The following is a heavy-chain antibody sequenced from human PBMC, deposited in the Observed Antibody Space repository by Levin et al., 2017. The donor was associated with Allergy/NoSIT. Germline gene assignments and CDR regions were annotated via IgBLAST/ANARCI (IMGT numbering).Heavy chain of an antibody. CDR1: GFTFRNSA. D-gene: IGHD3-3*01. V-gene: IGHV3-23*01. J-gene: IGHJ4*02. CDR2: ITGDGDDT. Sequence: PGGSLRLSCAASGFTFRNSAMNWVRQAAGKGLEWLSGITGDGDDTHYADSVKGRFTISRDNSKNTLYLQMSSLRADDTATYYCAKGITIFGVGRLDYWGQGILVTVSS. CDR3: AKGITIFGVGRLDY.